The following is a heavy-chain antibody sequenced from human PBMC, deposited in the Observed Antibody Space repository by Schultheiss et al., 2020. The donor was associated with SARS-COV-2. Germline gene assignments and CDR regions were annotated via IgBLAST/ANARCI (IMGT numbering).Heavy chain of an antibody. D-gene: IGHD1-1*01. Sequence: SVKVSCKASGGTFSSYTISWVRQAPGQGLEWMGGIIPIFGTANYAQKFQGRVTITADESTSTAYLELRSLRSDDTAIYYCAKALATTPGSFDYWGQGTLVTVSS. J-gene: IGHJ4*02. V-gene: IGHV1-69*13. CDR2: IIPIFGTA. CDR1: GGTFSSYT. CDR3: AKALATTPGSFDY.